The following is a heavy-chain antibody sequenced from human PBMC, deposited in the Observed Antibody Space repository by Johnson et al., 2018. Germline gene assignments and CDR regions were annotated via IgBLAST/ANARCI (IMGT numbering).Heavy chain of an antibody. CDR2: ISSVGSHK. D-gene: IGHD5-18*01. CDR1: GFTFRSYD. CDR3: AKDQWIPLREGYYMAV. V-gene: IGHV3-30*18. Sequence: QVQLVESGGGVVQPGRSLRLSCAASGFTFRSYDMPWVRPAPGQGLEWMAGISSVGSHKYYSDSVTGRFTISRDNSKNTRYLHMNSLGPEETAVDYCAKDQWIPLREGYYMAVWGKGTTVTVSS. J-gene: IGHJ6*03.